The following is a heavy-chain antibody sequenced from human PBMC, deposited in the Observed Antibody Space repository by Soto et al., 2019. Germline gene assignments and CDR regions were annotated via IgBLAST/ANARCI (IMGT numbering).Heavy chain of an antibody. V-gene: IGHV4-34*01. CDR2: INHSGST. D-gene: IGHD3-22*01. CDR3: ARSGDSSGSFDY. CDR1: GGSFSGYY. J-gene: IGHJ4*02. Sequence: SETLSLTCAVYGGSFSGYYWSWIRQPPGKGLEWIGEINHSGSTNYNPSLKSRVTISVDTSKNQFSLKLSSVTAADTAVYYCARSGDSSGSFDYWGQGTLVTVSS.